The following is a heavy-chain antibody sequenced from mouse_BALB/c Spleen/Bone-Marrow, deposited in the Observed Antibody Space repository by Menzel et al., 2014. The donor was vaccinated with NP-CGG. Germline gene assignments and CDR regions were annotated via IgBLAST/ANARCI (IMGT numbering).Heavy chain of an antibody. Sequence: EVQLQQSGAELVKPGASVKLSCTASGFNIKDTYMHWVKQRPEQGLEWIGGIDPANGNIKYDPKFQGKATITADTSSNTADLQLSSLTSEDTAVYYCAPYYYGRWFANWGQGTLVTVSA. J-gene: IGHJ3*01. CDR3: APYYYGRWFAN. V-gene: IGHV14-3*02. CDR2: IDPANGNI. CDR1: GFNIKDTY. D-gene: IGHD1-1*01.